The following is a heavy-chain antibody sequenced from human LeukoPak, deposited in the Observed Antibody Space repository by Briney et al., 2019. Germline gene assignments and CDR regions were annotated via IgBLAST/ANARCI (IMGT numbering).Heavy chain of an antibody. CDR2: IYYSGST. Sequence: PSETLSLTCTVSGGPMSSHYRSWFRQPPGKGLECIGYIYYSGSTTYNPSLKSRLTISVDTSKNQFSLKLTSVTAADTAVYYCARGGWYQDYWGQGTLVTVSS. D-gene: IGHD6-19*01. CDR1: GGPMSSHY. J-gene: IGHJ4*02. V-gene: IGHV4-59*08. CDR3: ARGGWYQDY.